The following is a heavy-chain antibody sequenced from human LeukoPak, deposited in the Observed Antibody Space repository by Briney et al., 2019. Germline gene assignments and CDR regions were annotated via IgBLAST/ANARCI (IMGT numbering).Heavy chain of an antibody. D-gene: IGHD2-15*01. Sequence: GGSLRLSCAASGFTFSSYSMNWVCQAPGKGLEWVSSISSSSYIYYTDSVKGRFTISRDNAKNSLYLQMNSLRAEDTAVYYCAKAPTPVVAATLFHHWGQGTLVTVS. CDR1: GFTFSSYS. V-gene: IGHV3-21*01. J-gene: IGHJ1*01. CDR2: ISSSSYI. CDR3: AKAPTPVVAATLFHH.